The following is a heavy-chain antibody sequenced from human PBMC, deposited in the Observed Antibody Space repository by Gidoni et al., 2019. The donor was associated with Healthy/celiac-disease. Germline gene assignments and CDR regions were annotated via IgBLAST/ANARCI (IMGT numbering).Heavy chain of an antibody. CDR2: IIPIFGTA. D-gene: IGHD6-19*01. J-gene: IGHJ6*03. V-gene: IGHV1-69*01. CDR3: ARPYERRQWLAPSPLDYYYYMDV. Sequence: GSSVKVSCKASGGTFSSYAISWVRQAPGQGLEWMGGIIPIFGTANYAQKFQGRVTITADESTSTAYMELSSLRSEDTAVYYCARPYERRQWLAPSPLDYYYYMDVWGKGTTVTVSS. CDR1: GGTFSSYA.